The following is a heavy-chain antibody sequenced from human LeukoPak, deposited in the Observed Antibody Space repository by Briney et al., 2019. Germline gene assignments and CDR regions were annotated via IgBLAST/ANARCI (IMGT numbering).Heavy chain of an antibody. CDR2: ISYSGST. CDR1: GGSISSYY. D-gene: IGHD1-26*01. Sequence: SETLSLTCTVSGGSISSYYWSWIRQPPGKGLEWIGYISYSGSTSYNPSLKSRVTISVDTSKNRFSLKLSSVTAADTAVYYCARVSRSEWELLRDFRWFDPWGQGTLVTVSS. V-gene: IGHV4-59*01. CDR3: ARVSRSEWELLRDFRWFDP. J-gene: IGHJ5*02.